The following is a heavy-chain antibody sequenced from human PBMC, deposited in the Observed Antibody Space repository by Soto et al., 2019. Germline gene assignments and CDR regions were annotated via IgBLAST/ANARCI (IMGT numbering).Heavy chain of an antibody. Sequence: PSETLSLTCSVSGGSISSYYWSWIRQPPGKGLEWIGYIYYSGSTNYNPSLKSRVTISVDTSKNQFSLKLSSVTAADTAVYYCARLYYGDSYYYYYMDVWGKGTTVTVSS. D-gene: IGHD4-17*01. CDR2: IYYSGST. V-gene: IGHV4-59*08. J-gene: IGHJ6*03. CDR3: ARLYYGDSYYYYYMDV. CDR1: GGSISSYY.